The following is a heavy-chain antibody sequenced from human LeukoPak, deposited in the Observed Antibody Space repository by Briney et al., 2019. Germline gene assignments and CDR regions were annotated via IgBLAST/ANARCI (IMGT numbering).Heavy chain of an antibody. CDR1: GSSISSGYY. CDR3: ARLVDLGLGYAFDI. J-gene: IGHJ3*02. V-gene: IGHV4-38-2*01. D-gene: IGHD3-16*01. Sequence: SETLSLTCAVSGSSISSGYYWGWIRQPPGKGLEWIGSIYHGGTTYYNPSLKSRVTVSVDTSKNQFSLKLSSVTAADTAVYYCARLVDLGLGYAFDIWGQGTMVTVSS. CDR2: IYHGGTT.